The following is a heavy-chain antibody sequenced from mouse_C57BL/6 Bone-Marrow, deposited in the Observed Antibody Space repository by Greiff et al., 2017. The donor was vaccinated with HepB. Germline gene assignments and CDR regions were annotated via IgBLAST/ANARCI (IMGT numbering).Heavy chain of an antibody. D-gene: IGHD1-1*01. Sequence: EVQLQESGGGLVQPGGSMKLSCVASGFTFSNYWMNWVRQSPEKGLEWVAQIRLKSDNYATHYAESVKGRFTISRDDSKSSVYLQMNNLRAEDTGIYYCTDYYYGSSPFAMDYWGQGTSVTVSS. J-gene: IGHJ4*01. CDR2: IRLKSDNYAT. V-gene: IGHV6-3*01. CDR1: GFTFSNYW. CDR3: TDYYYGSSPFAMDY.